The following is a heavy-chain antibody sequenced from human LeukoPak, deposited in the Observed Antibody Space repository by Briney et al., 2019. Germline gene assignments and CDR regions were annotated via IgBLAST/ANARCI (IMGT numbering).Heavy chain of an antibody. CDR2: IKSKTAGGTT. Sequence: GGSLRLSCAASGFTFSNAWMSWVRQAPGKGLEWVGRIKSKTAGGTTDYAAPVKGRFTISRDDSKNTLYLQMNSLRAEDTAVYYCARGPQGATLRPYYYYYYMDVWGKGTTVTVSS. CDR3: ARGPQGATLRPYYYYYYMDV. CDR1: GFTFSNAW. D-gene: IGHD5-24*01. V-gene: IGHV3-15*01. J-gene: IGHJ6*03.